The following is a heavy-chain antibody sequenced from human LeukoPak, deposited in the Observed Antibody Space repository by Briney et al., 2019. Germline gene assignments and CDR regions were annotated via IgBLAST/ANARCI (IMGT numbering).Heavy chain of an antibody. CDR3: AKSNGYGLVDI. CDR2: INHSGST. J-gene: IGHJ3*02. V-gene: IGHV4-34*01. Sequence: SETLSLTCAVYGGSFSGYYWSWIRQPPGKGLEWIGEINHSGSTNHNPSLKSRVIISLDASRNQFSLKLNSVTAADTAVYYCAKSNGYGLVDIWGQGTMVTVSS. D-gene: IGHD3-10*01. CDR1: GGSFSGYY.